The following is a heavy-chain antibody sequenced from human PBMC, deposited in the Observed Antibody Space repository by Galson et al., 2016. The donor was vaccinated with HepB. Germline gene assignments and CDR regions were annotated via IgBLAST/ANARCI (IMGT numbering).Heavy chain of an antibody. V-gene: IGHV3-9*01. Sequence: SLRLSCAASGFTFHDYAMHWVRRAPGKGLEWVSGISWNSGAKGYGDSVKGRFTISRDNAKNSLFLHMESLRAEDTALYYCAKDMGKGVSFYFYGMDVWGQGTTVTVSS. D-gene: IGHD6-19*01. J-gene: IGHJ6*02. CDR3: AKDMGKGVSFYFYGMDV. CDR2: ISWNSGAK. CDR1: GFTFHDYA.